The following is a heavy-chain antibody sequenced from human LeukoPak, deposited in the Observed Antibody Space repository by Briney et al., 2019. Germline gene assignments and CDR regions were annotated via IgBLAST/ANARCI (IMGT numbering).Heavy chain of an antibody. CDR1: GFTFSSYA. Sequence: GGSLRLSCAASGFTFSSYAMSWVRQAPGKGVEGVSAISGSGGSTYYAASVKSRFTISRANSKNTLYLQMNSLRAEDTAVYYCAKALYYYGSGSYNYFDYWGQGTLVTVSS. CDR3: AKALYYYGSGSYNYFDY. V-gene: IGHV3-23*01. J-gene: IGHJ4*02. CDR2: ISGSGGST. D-gene: IGHD3-10*01.